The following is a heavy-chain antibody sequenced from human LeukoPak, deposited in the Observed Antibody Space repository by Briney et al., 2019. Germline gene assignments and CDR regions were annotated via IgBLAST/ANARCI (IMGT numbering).Heavy chain of an antibody. V-gene: IGHV3-30*04. CDR1: GFTFSRYA. CDR3: ARGSSKNQYSSGWYHDY. Sequence: PGGSLRLSCAASGFTFSRYAIHWVRQAPGKGLEWVAVISYDGSNKYYADSVKGRFTISRDNSKNTLYLQMNSLRAEDTATYYCARGSSKNQYSSGWYHDYWGHGALVTVSS. CDR2: ISYDGSNK. D-gene: IGHD6-19*01. J-gene: IGHJ4*01.